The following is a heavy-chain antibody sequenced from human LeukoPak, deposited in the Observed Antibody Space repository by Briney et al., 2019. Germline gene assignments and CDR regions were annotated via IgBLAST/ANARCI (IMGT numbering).Heavy chain of an antibody. CDR2: ISYDGSNK. CDR1: GFTFSSYG. V-gene: IGHV3-30*18. J-gene: IGHJ6*02. CDR3: AKTVDSSGYYYHYYYGMDV. Sequence: GGSLRLSCAASGFTFSSYGMHWVRQAPGKGLEWVAVISYDGSNKYYADSVKGRFTISRDNSKNTLYLQMNSLRAEDTAVYYCAKTVDSSGYYYHYYYGMDVWGQGTTVTVSS. D-gene: IGHD3-22*01.